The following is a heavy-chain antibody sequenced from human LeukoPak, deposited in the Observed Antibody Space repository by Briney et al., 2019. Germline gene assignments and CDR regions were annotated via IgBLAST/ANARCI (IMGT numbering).Heavy chain of an antibody. D-gene: IGHD6-13*01. CDR1: GFNFSDYY. V-gene: IGHV3-11*05. CDR3: AREITGSSWSHWFDP. CDR2: ITSSGYT. Sequence: KPGGSLRLSCAASGFNFSDYYMSWIRQAPGKGLEWVSYITSSGYTNYADSVKGRFTISRDNARNSLVLQMNSLRAEDTAVYYCAREITGSSWSHWFDPWGQGTLVTVSS. J-gene: IGHJ5*02.